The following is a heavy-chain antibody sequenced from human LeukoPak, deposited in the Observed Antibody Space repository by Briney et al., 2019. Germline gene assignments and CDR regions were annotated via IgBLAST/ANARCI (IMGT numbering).Heavy chain of an antibody. CDR2: ISSSSSTI. D-gene: IGHD6-13*01. J-gene: IGHJ3*02. Sequence: GGSLRLSCAASGFTFSSYSLKWVRQAPGKGLEWVSHISSSSSTIYYGDSVKGRFTISRDNAKNSLYLQMNSLRDEDTAVYYCARERDSSSWYAFDIWGQGTMVTVSS. V-gene: IGHV3-48*02. CDR1: GFTFSSYS. CDR3: ARERDSSSWYAFDI.